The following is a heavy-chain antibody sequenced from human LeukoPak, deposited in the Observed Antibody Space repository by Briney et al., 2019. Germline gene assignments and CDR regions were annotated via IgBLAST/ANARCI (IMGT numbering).Heavy chain of an antibody. J-gene: IGHJ4*02. CDR1: GYTFTGYY. V-gene: IGHV1-2*02. CDR3: AREFCSGASCHQAFDY. D-gene: IGHD2-15*01. Sequence: AASVKVSCKASGYTFTGYYMHWVRQAPGQGLEWMAWINANSSGTDCAQNFQGRVTVTRDTSISTAYMELSSLRSDDTAVYYCAREFCSGASCHQAFDYWGPGTVVTVSS. CDR2: INANSSGT.